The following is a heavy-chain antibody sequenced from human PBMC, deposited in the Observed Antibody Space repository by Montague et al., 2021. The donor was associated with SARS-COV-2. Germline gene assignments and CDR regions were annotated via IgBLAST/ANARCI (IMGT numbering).Heavy chain of an antibody. V-gene: IGHV4-31*03. CDR2: IYYSGST. J-gene: IGHJ4*02. D-gene: IGHD3-3*01. CDR1: GGSISSGGYY. Sequence: TLSLTCTVSGGSISSGGYYWSWIRQHPGKGLEWIGYIYYSGSTYYNPSLKSRVTISVDTSKNQFSLKLSSVTAADTAVYYCARAGITIFGVVTHYDYWGQGILVTVSS. CDR3: ARAGITIFGVVTHYDY.